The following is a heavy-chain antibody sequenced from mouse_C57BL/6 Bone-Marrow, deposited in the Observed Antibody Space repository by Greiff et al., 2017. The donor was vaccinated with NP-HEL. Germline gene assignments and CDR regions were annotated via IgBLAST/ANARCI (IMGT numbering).Heavy chain of an antibody. CDR2: ISDGGSYT. D-gene: IGHD1-1*01. CDR1: GFTFSSYA. CDR3: ARDGNYGLDY. V-gene: IGHV5-4*01. Sequence: EVQRVESGGGLVKPGGSLKLSCAASGFTFSSYAMSWVRQTPEKRLEWVATISDGGSYTYYPDNVKGRFTISRDNAKNNLYLQMSHLKSEDTAMYYCARDGNYGLDYWGQGTTLTVSS. J-gene: IGHJ2*01.